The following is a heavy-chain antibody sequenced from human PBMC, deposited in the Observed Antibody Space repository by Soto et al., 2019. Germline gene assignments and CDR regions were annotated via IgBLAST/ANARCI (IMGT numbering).Heavy chain of an antibody. V-gene: IGHV1-18*01. CDR1: GYTFTSYG. CDR3: ARDGVQLERRPYYYYGMDV. J-gene: IGHJ6*02. D-gene: IGHD1-1*01. CDR2: ISAYNGNP. Sequence: QVQLVQSGAEVKKPGASVKVSCKASGYTFTSYGITWVRQAPGQGLEWMGWISAYNGNPNYAQKLLGRVTMTTDTTTSTAYMELRSLRSDDTAVYYCARDGVQLERRPYYYYGMDVWGQGTTVTVSS.